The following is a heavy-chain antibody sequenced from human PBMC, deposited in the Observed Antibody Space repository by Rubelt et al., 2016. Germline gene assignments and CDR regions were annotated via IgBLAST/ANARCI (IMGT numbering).Heavy chain of an antibody. J-gene: IGHJ4*02. CDR1: GGTFRSYA. D-gene: IGHD6-13*01. V-gene: IGHV1-69*01. CDR3: ARRQQLGPFDY. CDR2: IIPIFGTA. Sequence: QVQLVQSGAEVKKPGSSVMVSCKASGGTFRSYAISWVRQAPGQGLEWMGGIIPIFGTATYAQKFQGSVTIIADESTSTSDMGRGSRRSEDTAVYYCARRQQLGPFDYWGQGTLVTVSS.